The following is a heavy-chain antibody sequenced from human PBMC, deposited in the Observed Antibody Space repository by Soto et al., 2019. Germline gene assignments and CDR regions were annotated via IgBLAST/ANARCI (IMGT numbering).Heavy chain of an antibody. CDR3: ARVLKSSGWDNDVYDI. CDR1: GFTFSSYW. V-gene: IGHV3-74*03. CDR2: INPDGGAT. J-gene: IGHJ3*02. Sequence: GGSLRLSCAASGFTFSSYWMHWVRQVPGKGLVWVSRINPDGGATKYADSVRGRFIISRDNAQNSLYLQMNSLRVEDTAVYYCARVLKSSGWDNDVYDIWGQGTMVTVSS. D-gene: IGHD6-19*01.